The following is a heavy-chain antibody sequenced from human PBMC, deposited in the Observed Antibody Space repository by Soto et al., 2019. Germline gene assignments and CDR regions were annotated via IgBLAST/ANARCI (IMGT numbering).Heavy chain of an antibody. Sequence: QVQLVESGGGVVQPGRSLRLSCAASGFTFSSYGMHWVRQAPGKGLEWVAVISYDGSNKYYADSVKGRFTISRDNSKNTLYLQMNSLRAEDTAVYYCVKDFGYSYGGDYWGQGTLVTVSS. CDR2: ISYDGSNK. V-gene: IGHV3-30*18. J-gene: IGHJ4*02. CDR1: GFTFSSYG. D-gene: IGHD5-18*01. CDR3: VKDFGYSYGGDY.